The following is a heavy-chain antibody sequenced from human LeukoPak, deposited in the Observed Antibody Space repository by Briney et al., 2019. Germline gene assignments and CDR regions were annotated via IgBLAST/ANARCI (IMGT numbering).Heavy chain of an antibody. V-gene: IGHV4-4*07. D-gene: IGHD4-23*01. CDR1: GGSISRYY. Sequence: SETLSLTCTVSGGSISRYYWSWIRQPAGKGLEWIGRIYTSGSTNYNPSLKSRVSMSVDTSKNQFSLKLTSVTAADTALYYCARGGKATVVTMWGQGILVTVSS. J-gene: IGHJ4*02. CDR2: IYTSGST. CDR3: ARGGKATVVTM.